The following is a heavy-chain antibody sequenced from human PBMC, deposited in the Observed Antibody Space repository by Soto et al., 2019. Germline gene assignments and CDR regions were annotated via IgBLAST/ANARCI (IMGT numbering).Heavy chain of an antibody. CDR3: AREGDTHAFRGFDL. CDR2: IRDGDAKT. D-gene: IGHD3-10*01. Sequence: GGSLRLSCAVSGFSLSHYVFHWVRQAPGKELEWVAVIRDGDAKTNYATSVRGRFTVSRDMSKSSIFLQMNTLRVDDSAIYFCAREGDTHAFRGFDLWGQGTLVT. CDR1: GFSLSHYV. V-gene: IGHV3-30*14. J-gene: IGHJ5*02.